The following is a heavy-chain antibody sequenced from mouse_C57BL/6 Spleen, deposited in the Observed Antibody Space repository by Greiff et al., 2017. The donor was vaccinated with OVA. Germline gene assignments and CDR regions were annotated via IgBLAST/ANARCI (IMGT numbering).Heavy chain of an antibody. J-gene: IGHJ4*01. Sequence: QVQLQQSGAELARPGASVKLSCKASGYTFTSYGISWVKQRTGQGLEWIGEIYPRSGNTYYNEKFKGKATLTADKSSSTAYMELRSLTSGDSAVYFCARERDGSSYDAMDYWGQGTSVTVSS. V-gene: IGHV1-81*01. CDR2: IYPRSGNT. D-gene: IGHD1-1*01. CDR3: ARERDGSSYDAMDY. CDR1: GYTFTSYG.